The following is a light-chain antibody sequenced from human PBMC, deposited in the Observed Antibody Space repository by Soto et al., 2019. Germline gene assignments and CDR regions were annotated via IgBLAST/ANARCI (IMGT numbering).Light chain of an antibody. V-gene: IGKV1-27*01. CDR2: GAS. Sequence: IQMTQSPSSLSASVGDRVTITCRASEDISNYLAWYQQKPGKVPKLLIYGASTLQSGVPSRFSGGGSGTDFTLTISSLQTEDVATYYCQNYNRAPWTFGQVTKVESK. J-gene: IGKJ1*01. CDR1: EDISNY. CDR3: QNYNRAPWT.